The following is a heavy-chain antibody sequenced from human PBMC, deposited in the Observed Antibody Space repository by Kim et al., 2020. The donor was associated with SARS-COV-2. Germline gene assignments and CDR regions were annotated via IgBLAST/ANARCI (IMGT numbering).Heavy chain of an antibody. V-gene: IGHV4-4*07. Sequence: SETLSLTCTVSGGSISSYYWSWIRQPAGKGLEWIGRIYTSGSTNYNPSLKSRVTMSVDTSKNQFSLKLSSVTAADTAVYYCARAPSSSWYNWFDPWGQGTLVTVSS. CDR1: GGSISSYY. D-gene: IGHD6-13*01. J-gene: IGHJ5*02. CDR3: ARAPSSSWYNWFDP. CDR2: IYTSGST.